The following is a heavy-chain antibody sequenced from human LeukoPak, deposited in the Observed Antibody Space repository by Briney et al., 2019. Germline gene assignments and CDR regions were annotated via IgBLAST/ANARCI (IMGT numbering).Heavy chain of an antibody. CDR1: GYTFTSYA. J-gene: IGHJ5*02. Sequence: ASVKVSCKASGYTFTSYAMHWVRQAPGQRLEWMGWINAGNGNTKYSQEFQGRVTITRDTSASTAYMELSSLRSEDTAVYYCARDSSGWYHWFDPWGQGTLVTVSS. CDR3: ARDSSGWYHWFDP. D-gene: IGHD6-19*01. V-gene: IGHV1-3*03. CDR2: INAGNGNT.